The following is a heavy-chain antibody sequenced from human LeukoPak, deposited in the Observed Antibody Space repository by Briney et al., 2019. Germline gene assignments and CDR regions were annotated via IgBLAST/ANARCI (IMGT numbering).Heavy chain of an antibody. D-gene: IGHD3-10*01. CDR2: IIPIFGTA. CDR1: GGTFSSYA. J-gene: IGHJ5*02. Sequence: VKVSCKASGGTFSSYAISWVRQAPGQGLQWMGGIIPIFGTANYAQKFQGRVTITTDESTSTAYMELSSLRSEDTAVYYCARDSYPREGWFDPWGQGTLVTVSS. V-gene: IGHV1-69*05. CDR3: ARDSYPREGWFDP.